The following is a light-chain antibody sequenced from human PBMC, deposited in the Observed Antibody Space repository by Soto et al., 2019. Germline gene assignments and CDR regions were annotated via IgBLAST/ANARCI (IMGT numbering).Light chain of an antibody. J-gene: IGLJ1*01. Sequence: QSVLTQPPSASGTPGQRVTMSCSGSSSNIGSNYVYWYQQLPGTAPTLLIYWNNQRPSGLPDRFSGSKSGTSASLAISGLQAADEADYYCSSYTTSSTYVFGTGTKLTVL. CDR3: SSYTTSSTYV. V-gene: IGLV1-47*01. CDR2: WNN. CDR1: SSNIGSNY.